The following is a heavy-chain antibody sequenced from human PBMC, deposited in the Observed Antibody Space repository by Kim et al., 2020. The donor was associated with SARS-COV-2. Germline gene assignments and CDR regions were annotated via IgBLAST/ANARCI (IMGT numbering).Heavy chain of an antibody. CDR2: INPNSGGT. J-gene: IGHJ6*02. V-gene: IGHV1-2*04. D-gene: IGHD3-10*01. CDR1: GYTFTGYY. Sequence: ASVKVSCKASGYTFTGYYMHWVRQAPGQGLEWMGWINPNSGGTNYAQKFQGWVTMTRDTSISTAYMELSRLRSDDTAVYYWARDRPLWFGDRYGMVVWGQGTTVTVSS. CDR3: ARDRPLWFGDRYGMVV.